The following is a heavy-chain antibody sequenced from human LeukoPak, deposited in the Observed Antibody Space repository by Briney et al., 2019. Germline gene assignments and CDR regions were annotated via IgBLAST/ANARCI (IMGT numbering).Heavy chain of an antibody. J-gene: IGHJ5*02. Sequence: GGSLRLSCAASGFTFSSYSMNWVRQAPGKGLEWVSSISSSSSCIYYADSVKGRFTISRDNAKNSLYLQMNSLRAEDTAVYYCAGSERRVADPWGQGTLVTVSS. V-gene: IGHV3-21*01. CDR3: AGSERRVADP. CDR2: ISSSSSCI. CDR1: GFTFSSYS. D-gene: IGHD1-26*01.